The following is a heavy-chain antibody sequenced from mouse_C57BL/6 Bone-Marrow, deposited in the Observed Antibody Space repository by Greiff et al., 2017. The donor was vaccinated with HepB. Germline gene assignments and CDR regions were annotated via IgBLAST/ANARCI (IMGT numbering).Heavy chain of an antibody. J-gene: IGHJ2*01. V-gene: IGHV5-16*01. CDR1: GFTFSDYY. CDR2: INHDGSST. Sequence: EVHLVESEGGLVQPGSSMKLSCTASGFTFSDYYMAWVRQVPEKGLEWVANINHDGSSTYYLDSLKSRFIISRDNAKNILYLQMSSLKSEDTATYCCARMRLRRAFDYWGQGTTLTVSS. D-gene: IGHD2-2*01. CDR3: ARMRLRRAFDY.